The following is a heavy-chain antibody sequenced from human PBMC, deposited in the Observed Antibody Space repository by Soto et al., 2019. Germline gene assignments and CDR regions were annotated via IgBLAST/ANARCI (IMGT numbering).Heavy chain of an antibody. CDR3: AHVYGGYDNFDY. CDR2: IYWDDDK. V-gene: IGHV2-5*02. Sequence: QITLKESGPTLVKPTQTLTLTCTFSGFSLSTSGVGVGWIRQPPGKALEWLALIYWDDDKRYSPSLKSRLTTXKXPSKNQVVLTMTNMDPVDTATYYCAHVYGGYDNFDYWGQGTLVTVSS. J-gene: IGHJ4*02. CDR1: GFSLSTSGVG. D-gene: IGHD5-12*01.